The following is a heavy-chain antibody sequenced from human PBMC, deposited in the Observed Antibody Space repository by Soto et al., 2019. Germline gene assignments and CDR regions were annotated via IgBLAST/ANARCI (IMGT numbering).Heavy chain of an antibody. CDR1: GGSISSYY. D-gene: IGHD3-3*01. V-gene: IGHV4-59*01. CDR2: IYYSGST. Sequence: SETLSLTCTVSGGSISSYYWSWIRQPPGKGLEWIGYIYYSGSTNCNPSLKSRVTISVDTSKNQFSLKLSSVTAADTAVYYCARVRILYYDFWSGYEQNWFEPWGQGTLVTVSS. CDR3: ARVRILYYDFWSGYEQNWFEP. J-gene: IGHJ5*02.